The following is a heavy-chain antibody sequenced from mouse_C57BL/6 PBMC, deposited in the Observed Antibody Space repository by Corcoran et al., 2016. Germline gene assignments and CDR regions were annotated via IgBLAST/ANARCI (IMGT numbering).Heavy chain of an antibody. V-gene: IGHV1-81*01. D-gene: IGHD1-1*01. J-gene: IGHJ1*03. CDR1: GYTFTSYG. CDR3: ASLHYYGSSLWYFEV. Sequence: QVQLQQSGAELARPGASVKLSCKASGYTFTSYGISWVKQRTGQGLEWIGEIYPRSGNTYYNEKFKGKATLTADKSSSTAYMELRSLTSEDSAVYFCASLHYYGSSLWYFEVWGTGTTVTVSS. CDR2: IYPRSGNT.